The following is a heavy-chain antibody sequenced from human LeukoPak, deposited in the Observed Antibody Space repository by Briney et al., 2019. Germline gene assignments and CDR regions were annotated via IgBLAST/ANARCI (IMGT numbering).Heavy chain of an antibody. V-gene: IGHV3-30*04. D-gene: IGHD6-13*01. CDR3: AKPPYSSSWYEFDY. J-gene: IGHJ4*02. Sequence: GGSLRLSCAASGFTFSSYAMYWVRQAPGKGLEWVAVISYDGSDKFYADSVKGRFTISRDNSKNTLYLQMNSLRAEDTAVYYCAKPPYSSSWYEFDYWGQGTLVTVSS. CDR1: GFTFSSYA. CDR2: ISYDGSDK.